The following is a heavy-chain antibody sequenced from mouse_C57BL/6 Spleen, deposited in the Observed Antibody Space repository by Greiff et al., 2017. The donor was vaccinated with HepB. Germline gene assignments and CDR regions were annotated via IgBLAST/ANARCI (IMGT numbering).Heavy chain of an antibody. CDR1: GYAFSSYW. D-gene: IGHD1-1*01. Sequence: QVQLKESGAELVKPGASVKISCKASGYAFSSYWMNWVKQRPGKGLEWIGQIYPGDGDTNYNGKFKGKATLTADKSSSTAYMQLSSLTSEDSAVYFCARPFITTVDYYAMDYWGQGTSVTVSS. J-gene: IGHJ4*01. CDR3: ARPFITTVDYYAMDY. CDR2: IYPGDGDT. V-gene: IGHV1-80*01.